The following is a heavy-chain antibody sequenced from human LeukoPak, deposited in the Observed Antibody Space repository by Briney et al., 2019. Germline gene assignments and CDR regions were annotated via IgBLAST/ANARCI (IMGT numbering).Heavy chain of an antibody. CDR1: GGSISSSSYY. V-gene: IGHV4-39*01. CDR2: IYYSGST. D-gene: IGHD3-9*01. CDR3: ARLEGILRYFDWLSGRFDP. Sequence: PSETLSLTCTVSGGSISSSSYYWGWLRQPPGKGLEWIVSIYYSGSTYYNPSLKSRVTISVDTSKNQFSLKLSSVTAADTAVYYCARLEGILRYFDWLSGRFDPWGQGTLVTVSS. J-gene: IGHJ5*02.